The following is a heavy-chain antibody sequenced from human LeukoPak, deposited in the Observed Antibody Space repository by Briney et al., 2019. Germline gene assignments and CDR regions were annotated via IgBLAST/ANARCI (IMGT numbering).Heavy chain of an antibody. CDR1: GFTFSSYA. Sequence: RRSLRLSCAASGFTFSSYAVSWVRQAPGKGLEWVSSISGSGGSTYSADSVKGRFTISRDNSKNTLYLQMNSLRAEDTALYYCAKDRSCTNDICHGDFDYWGQGTLVTVS. J-gene: IGHJ4*02. V-gene: IGHV3-23*01. CDR2: ISGSGGST. D-gene: IGHD2-8*01. CDR3: AKDRSCTNDICHGDFDY.